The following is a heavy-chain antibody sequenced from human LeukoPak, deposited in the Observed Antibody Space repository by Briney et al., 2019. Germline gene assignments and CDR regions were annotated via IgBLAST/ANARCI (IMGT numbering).Heavy chain of an antibody. V-gene: IGHV3-53*01. J-gene: IGHJ4*02. CDR3: AKELGGGMDY. Sequence: LRLSCAASGFTDSSNYMSWLRQAPWKGLVSLSDVYNGGSTYYADSVKGRFTISRDNSKNTLYLQMNSLRAEDTAVYYCAKELGGGMDYWGQGTLVTVSS. CDR1: GFTDSSNY. D-gene: IGHD3-16*01. CDR2: VYNGGST.